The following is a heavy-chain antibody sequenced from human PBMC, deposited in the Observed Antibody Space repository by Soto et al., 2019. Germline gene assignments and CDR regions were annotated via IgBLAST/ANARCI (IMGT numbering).Heavy chain of an antibody. D-gene: IGHD3-10*01. CDR2: IIPILGIA. CDR3: ARVCPDCVYYGSGSYYPG. CDR1: GGTFSSYT. J-gene: IGHJ4*02. Sequence: GASVKVSCKASGGTFSSYTISWVRQAPGQGLEWMGRIIPILGIANYAQKFQGRVTITADKSTSTAYMELSSLRSEDTALYYCARVCPDCVYYGSGSYYPGWGQGTLVTVSS. V-gene: IGHV1-69*02.